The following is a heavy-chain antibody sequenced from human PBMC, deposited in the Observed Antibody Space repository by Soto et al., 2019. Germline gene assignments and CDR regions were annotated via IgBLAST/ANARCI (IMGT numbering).Heavy chain of an antibody. J-gene: IGHJ4*02. D-gene: IGHD2-21*02. CDR1: GFTFGRYS. CDR3: ARGGIVVMTAVFDY. V-gene: IGHV3-21*01. Sequence: EVQLVESGGGLVKPGGSLRHSCAASGFTFGRYSMNWVRQAPGKGLEWVSSISSSSSSIYYADSVKGRFTISRDNAKNSLYLQMNSLRAEDTAAYYCARGGIVVMTAVFDYWGQGTLVTVSS. CDR2: ISSSSSSI.